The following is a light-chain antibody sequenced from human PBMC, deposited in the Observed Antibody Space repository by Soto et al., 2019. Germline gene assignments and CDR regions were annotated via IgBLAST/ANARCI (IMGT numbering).Light chain of an antibody. CDR3: SSYTTSTSFIL. CDR2: DVS. CDR1: SSDVGTYDF. Sequence: QSVLTQPRSVSGSPGQSVTISCTGTSSDVGTYDFVSWYQQHPGKAPRLMIFDVSERPSGVPDRFSGSKSGNTASLTISGLQAEDEAYYYCSSYTTSTSFILFGGGTQLTVL. J-gene: IGLJ2*01. V-gene: IGLV2-11*01.